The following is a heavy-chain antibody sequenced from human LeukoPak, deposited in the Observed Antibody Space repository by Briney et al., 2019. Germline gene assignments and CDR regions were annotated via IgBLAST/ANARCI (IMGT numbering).Heavy chain of an antibody. Sequence: ASVKVSCKASGYTFTGYYMHWVRQAPGQGPEWMGWINPNSGGTNYAQKFQGRVTMTRDTSISTAYMELSRLRSDDTAVYYCANSSPFGYYYDSSDYSLDYWGQGTLVTVSS. CDR3: ANSSPFGYYYDSSDYSLDY. V-gene: IGHV1-2*02. CDR1: GYTFTGYY. CDR2: INPNSGGT. D-gene: IGHD3-22*01. J-gene: IGHJ4*02.